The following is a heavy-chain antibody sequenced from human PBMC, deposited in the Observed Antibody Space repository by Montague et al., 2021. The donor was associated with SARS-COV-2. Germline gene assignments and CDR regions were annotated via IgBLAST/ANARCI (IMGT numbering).Heavy chain of an antibody. Sequence: SETLSLTCTVSGGSISSGSYWGWIRQPPGKGLEWIGTSDHSGIAYYSPSLKNRVTISLDTSKNQFSLNLDSVTASDTAMYYCARVISAVAGANFYFDYRGQGTLVTVSS. CDR1: GGSISSGSY. V-gene: IGHV4-38-2*02. D-gene: IGHD4/OR15-4a*01. J-gene: IGHJ4*02. CDR2: SDHSGIA. CDR3: ARVISAVAGANFYFDY.